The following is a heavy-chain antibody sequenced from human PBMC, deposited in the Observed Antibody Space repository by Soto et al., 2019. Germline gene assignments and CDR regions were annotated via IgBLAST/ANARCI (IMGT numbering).Heavy chain of an antibody. CDR3: AKHIYDLKRFDP. CDR2: ISGSGGRT. CDR1: GFTFSSYA. Sequence: GGSLRLSCAASGFTFSSYAMSWVRQAPGKGLEWVSGISGSGGRTYYADSVKGRFTISRDNSKNTLYLQMNSLRAEGTAVYYCAKHIYDLKRFDPWGQGTLVTVSS. D-gene: IGHD5-12*01. V-gene: IGHV3-23*01. J-gene: IGHJ5*02.